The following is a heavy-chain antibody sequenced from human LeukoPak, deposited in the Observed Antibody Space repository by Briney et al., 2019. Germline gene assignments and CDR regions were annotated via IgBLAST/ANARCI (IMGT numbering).Heavy chain of an antibody. J-gene: IGHJ4*02. CDR2: FDPEDGET. Sequence: ASVKVSCKVSGYTLTELSMHWVRQAPGKGLEWMGGFDPEDGETIYAQKFQGRVTMTEDTSTDTAYMELSSLRSEGTAVYYCARGPSGYYDSSGYYPADYWGQGTLVTVSS. CDR3: ARGPSGYYDSSGYYPADY. CDR1: GYTLTELS. V-gene: IGHV1-24*01. D-gene: IGHD3-22*01.